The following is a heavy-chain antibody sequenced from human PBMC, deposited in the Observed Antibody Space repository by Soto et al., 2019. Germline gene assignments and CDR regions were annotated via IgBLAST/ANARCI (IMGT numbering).Heavy chain of an antibody. CDR3: AKERTSTSGWYGDY. CDR1: GFTFVNYA. J-gene: IGHJ4*02. Sequence: EVQLLESGGGLVQPGGSLRLSCAPSGFTFVNYAMSWVRQAPGKGLEWVSSISGSGGSTYYADSVNGRFTISRDNSKNTLYLQMNRLRVEDTAVYYCAKERTSTSGWYGDYWGQGTLVTVSS. CDR2: ISGSGGST. V-gene: IGHV3-23*01. D-gene: IGHD6-19*01.